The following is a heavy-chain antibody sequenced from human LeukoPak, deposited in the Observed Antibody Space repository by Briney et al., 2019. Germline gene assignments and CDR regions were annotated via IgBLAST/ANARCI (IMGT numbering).Heavy chain of an antibody. Sequence: PSETLSLTRSVSGYSISSAYYWGWIRQPPGKGLEWIGSIYHSGSTYYNPSLKSRVTISVDTSKNQFSLKLSSVTAADTAVYYCARADYSSTWSHDYYYMDVWGKGTTVTVSS. CDR2: IYHSGST. J-gene: IGHJ6*03. D-gene: IGHD6-13*01. CDR3: ARADYSSTWSHDYYYMDV. V-gene: IGHV4-38-2*02. CDR1: GYSISSAYY.